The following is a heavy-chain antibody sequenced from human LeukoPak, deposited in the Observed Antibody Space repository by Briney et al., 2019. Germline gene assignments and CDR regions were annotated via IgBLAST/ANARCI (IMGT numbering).Heavy chain of an antibody. J-gene: IGHJ6*02. V-gene: IGHV3-7*01. CDR2: IKQDVSAK. Sequence: GGSLRVSCAASGFIFSTYWMSWVRQTPGKGLEWVANIKQDVSAKYYVDSVRGRFTISRDNGKNSLYLQMNSLRAEDTAVYYCATRTLAYETWYYYGSGSYLGYGMDVWGQGTTVTVSS. CDR3: ATRTLAYETWYYYGSGSYLGYGMDV. D-gene: IGHD3-10*01. CDR1: GFIFSTYW.